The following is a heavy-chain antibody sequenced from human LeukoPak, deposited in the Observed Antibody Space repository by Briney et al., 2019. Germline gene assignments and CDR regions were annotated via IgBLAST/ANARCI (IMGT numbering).Heavy chain of an antibody. Sequence: GGSLRLSCAASGFTFSSYSMNWVRQAPGKGLEWVSSISSSSSYIYYADSVKGRFTISRDNAKNSLYLQMNSLRAEDTAVYYCARARCSGGSCYGRAFDYWGQGTLVTVSS. CDR3: ARARCSGGSCYGRAFDY. D-gene: IGHD2-15*01. CDR1: GFTFSSYS. J-gene: IGHJ4*02. V-gene: IGHV3-21*01. CDR2: ISSSSSYI.